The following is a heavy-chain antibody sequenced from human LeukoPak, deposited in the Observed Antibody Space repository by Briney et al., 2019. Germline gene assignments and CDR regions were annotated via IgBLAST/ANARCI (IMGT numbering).Heavy chain of an antibody. J-gene: IGHJ4*02. V-gene: IGHV4-31*03. CDR3: ARDYYGPLDY. CDR1: GGSISNGGYY. Sequence: SETLSLTCTVSGGSISNGGYYWSWIRQHPGKGLEWIGYIYYSGSTYYNPSLKSRVTISVDTSKNQFSLKLSSVTVADTAVYYCARDYYGPLDYWGQGTLVTVSS. D-gene: IGHD3-10*01. CDR2: IYYSGST.